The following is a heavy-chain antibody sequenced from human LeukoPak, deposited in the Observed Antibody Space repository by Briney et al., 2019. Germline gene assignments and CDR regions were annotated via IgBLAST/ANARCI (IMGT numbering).Heavy chain of an antibody. CDR2: VHHSGST. V-gene: IGHV4-39*07. Sequence: SETLSLTCSVSGGSISSSSYFWGWIRQPPGKGLEWIASVHHSGSTYYNPSLKSRLTISVDTSKNQFSLKLSSVTAADTAVYYCAREPHSMKYYYGSGSLAGILDVWGKGTTVTVSS. CDR1: GGSISSSSYF. J-gene: IGHJ6*03. D-gene: IGHD3-10*01. CDR3: AREPHSMKYYYGSGSLAGILDV.